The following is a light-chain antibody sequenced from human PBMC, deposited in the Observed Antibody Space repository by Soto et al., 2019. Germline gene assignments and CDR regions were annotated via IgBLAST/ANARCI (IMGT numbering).Light chain of an antibody. Sequence: DIQMTPSPSSPSASVGDRVTITCRASQSISSYLNWYQQKPGKAPKLLIYAASSLQSGVPSRFSGSGSGTDFTLTISSLQPEDFATYYCQQSYSTPLTFGGGTKVDI. J-gene: IGKJ4*01. CDR2: AAS. CDR1: QSISSY. CDR3: QQSYSTPLT. V-gene: IGKV1-39*01.